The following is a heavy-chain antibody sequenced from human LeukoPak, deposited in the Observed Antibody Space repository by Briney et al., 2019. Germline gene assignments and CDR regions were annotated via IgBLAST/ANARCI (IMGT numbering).Heavy chain of an antibody. J-gene: IGHJ4*02. CDR2: IYSSGST. CDR1: GGSISSYY. CDR3: ARHVGIHLWSLYFDY. Sequence: SETLSLTCIASGGSISSYYWSWIRQPPGKGLEWIGYIYSSGSTDYNPSLKSRATISLDTPNHQFSLKLTSVTAADTAVYYCARHVGIHLWSLYFDYWGQGSLVTVSS. V-gene: IGHV4-59*08. D-gene: IGHD5-18*01.